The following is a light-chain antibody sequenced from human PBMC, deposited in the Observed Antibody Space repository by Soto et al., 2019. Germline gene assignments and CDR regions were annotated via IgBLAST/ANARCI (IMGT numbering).Light chain of an antibody. V-gene: IGKV3-11*01. CDR3: QQRGT. J-gene: IGKJ4*01. CDR1: QSISFY. CDR2: DAS. Sequence: EIVLTQSPATLSLYPGERATLSCRASQSISFYLTWYQHKPGQAPRLLIYDASNRATGIPARFSGSGYGTDFTLTISSLEPEDFAVYYCQQRGTFGGGTKVDI.